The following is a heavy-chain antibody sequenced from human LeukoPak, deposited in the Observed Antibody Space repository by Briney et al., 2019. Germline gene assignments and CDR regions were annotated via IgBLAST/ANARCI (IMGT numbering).Heavy chain of an antibody. V-gene: IGHV3-30*14. Sequence: GGSLRLSCAASGFAFITYSMHWVRQAPGKGLEWLAVITYDGKVQHCTDSVKGRFTISRDNSKNTLYLQMNRLRAEDTAVYYCASGSGSYRTPYYYMDVWGTGTTVTVSS. CDR1: GFAFITYS. D-gene: IGHD3-10*01. J-gene: IGHJ6*03. CDR3: ASGSGSYRTPYYYMDV. CDR2: ITYDGKVQ.